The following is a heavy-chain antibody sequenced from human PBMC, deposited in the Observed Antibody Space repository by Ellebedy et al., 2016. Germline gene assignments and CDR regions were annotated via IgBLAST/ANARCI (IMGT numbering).Heavy chain of an antibody. Sequence: GGSLRLSXAASGFTFSSYAVSWVRQAPGKGLEWVSVISAGGDSTYYADTVKGRFTISRDNGNNLVFLDMTSLSAEDTGTYYCTREFYANPDLWGQGTLVTVSS. D-gene: IGHD3-16*01. J-gene: IGHJ5*02. CDR2: ISAGGDST. V-gene: IGHV3-23*01. CDR1: GFTFSSYA. CDR3: TREFYANPDL.